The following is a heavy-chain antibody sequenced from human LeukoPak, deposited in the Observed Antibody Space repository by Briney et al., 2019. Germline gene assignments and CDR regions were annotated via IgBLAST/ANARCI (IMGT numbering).Heavy chain of an antibody. CDR2: INPNSGGT. CDR3: ARRGEQWLVQDF. Sequence: ASVKVSCKASGYTFIGYYMHWVRQAPGQGLEWMGRINPNSGGTNYAQKFQGRVTMTRDTSINTAYMELNSLRSDDTAVYYCARRGEQWLVQDFWGQGTLVTVSS. J-gene: IGHJ4*02. D-gene: IGHD6-19*01. V-gene: IGHV1-2*06. CDR1: GYTFIGYY.